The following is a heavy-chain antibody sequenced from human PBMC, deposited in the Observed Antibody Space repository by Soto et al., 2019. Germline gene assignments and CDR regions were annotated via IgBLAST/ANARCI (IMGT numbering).Heavy chain of an antibody. CDR3: AKDLSSSSYGMDV. Sequence: HVQLVESGGGVVQPGRSLRLSCAASGFTFSSYGMHWVRQAPGKGLEWVAVISYDGSNKYYADSVKGRFTISRDNSKNTLYLQMNSLRAEDTAVYYCAKDLSSSSYGMDVWGQGTTVTVSS. CDR2: ISYDGSNK. D-gene: IGHD6-6*01. J-gene: IGHJ6*02. CDR1: GFTFSSYG. V-gene: IGHV3-30*18.